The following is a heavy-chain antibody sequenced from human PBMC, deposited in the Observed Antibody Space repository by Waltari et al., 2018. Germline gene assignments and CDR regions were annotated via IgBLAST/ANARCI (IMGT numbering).Heavy chain of an antibody. CDR2: IIPIFGTA. CDR3: ARDVIRAHDDGIYVARGWFDL. Sequence: QVQLVQSGAEVRPPGSSVTVSCKDSGGTLTRSGIPWVRQAPGQGLEWVGGIIPIFGTANYAQRFQDRVTMTSDVSTSTAYMEMRSLRSDDTAVYYCARDVIRAHDDGIYVARGWFDLWGQGTLVTVSS. CDR1: GGTLTRSG. D-gene: IGHD4-17*01. V-gene: IGHV1-69*13. J-gene: IGHJ5*02.